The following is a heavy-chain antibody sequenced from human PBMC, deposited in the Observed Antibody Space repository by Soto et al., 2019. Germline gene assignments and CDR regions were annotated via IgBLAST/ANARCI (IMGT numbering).Heavy chain of an antibody. D-gene: IGHD3-10*01. V-gene: IGHV3-21*01. CDR3: ASFRGHLDWFDP. J-gene: IGHJ5*02. CDR2: ISSSSSYI. CDR1: GFTFSSYS. Sequence: GGSLRLSCAASGFTFSSYSMNWVRQAPGKGLEWVSSISSSSSYIYYADSVKGRFTISRDNAKNSLYLQMNSLRAEDTAVYYCASFRGHLDWFDPWGQGTLVTVSS.